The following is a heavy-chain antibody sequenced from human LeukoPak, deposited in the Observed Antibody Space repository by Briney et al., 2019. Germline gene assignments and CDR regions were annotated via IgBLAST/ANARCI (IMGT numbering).Heavy chain of an antibody. CDR2: IFDSGNT. Sequence: KPSETLSLSCTVSGDSISSYYWTWIRQPPGKGLEWIGYIFDSGNTNYNPSLKGRATISVDTSKNQFSLKLSSVTAADTAVYYCVRSSTYHLFDDWGQGTLVTVSS. CDR1: GDSISSYY. D-gene: IGHD2-15*01. V-gene: IGHV4-59*08. J-gene: IGHJ4*02. CDR3: VRSSTYHLFDD.